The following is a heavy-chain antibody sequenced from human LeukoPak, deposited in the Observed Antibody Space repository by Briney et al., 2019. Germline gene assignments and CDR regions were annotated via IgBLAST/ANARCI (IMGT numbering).Heavy chain of an antibody. CDR2: IYYSGST. J-gene: IGHJ3*02. V-gene: IGHV4-59*08. D-gene: IGHD6-13*01. Sequence: PAETLSLTCSVSSGSISRYHWSWVRQPPGKGLEWIGYIYYSGSTRHNPSLKSRVTISVDTSKNQFSLKLSSVTAADTAVYFCARKGGILDAFDIWGQGTMFTVSS. CDR3: ARKGGILDAFDI. CDR1: SGSISRYH.